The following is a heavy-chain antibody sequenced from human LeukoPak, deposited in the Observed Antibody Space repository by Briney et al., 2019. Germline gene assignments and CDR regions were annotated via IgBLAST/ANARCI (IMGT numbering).Heavy chain of an antibody. V-gene: IGHV3-73*01. J-gene: IGHJ4*02. CDR3: TGRDDYSDY. CDR2: IRTNRNNYAT. Sequence: GGSLRLSCAASGFIFSDSAMHWVRQASGKGLEWIGRIRTNRNNYATAYAASVRGRFTISRDDSKNTAFLEMSSLKTEDTAVYYCTGRDDYSDYWGQGIVVTVSS. CDR1: GFIFSDSA.